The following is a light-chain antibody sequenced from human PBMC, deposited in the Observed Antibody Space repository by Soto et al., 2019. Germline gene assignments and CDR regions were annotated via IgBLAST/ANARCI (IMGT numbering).Light chain of an antibody. J-gene: IGKJ1*01. V-gene: IGKV3-20*01. Sequence: EIVLTQSPGTLSLSPGERATLSCRASQSVSSSFLAWYQQEPGQAPRLLIYGASTRATGIPDRFSGSGSGPDFTLTISRLEPEDLALYYCQQYDSSPWTFGRGTNVEIK. CDR1: QSVSSSF. CDR3: QQYDSSPWT. CDR2: GAS.